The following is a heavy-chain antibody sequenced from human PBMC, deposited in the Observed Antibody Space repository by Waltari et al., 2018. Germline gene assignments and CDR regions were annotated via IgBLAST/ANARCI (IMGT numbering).Heavy chain of an antibody. V-gene: IGHV4-34*01. CDR3: AGTPVGVTFLYFDY. J-gene: IGHJ4*02. CDR1: GGSFSGYY. D-gene: IGHD1-26*01. CDR2: INYSGRT. Sequence: QVQLQQWGAGLLKPSETLSLTCAVYGGSFSGYYWSWIRQSPGKGLEWIGEINYSGRTNYNPSLKGRVTISIDTSKTQFSLELTSVTGADTAVYYCAGTPVGVTFLYFDYWGQGTLVTVSS.